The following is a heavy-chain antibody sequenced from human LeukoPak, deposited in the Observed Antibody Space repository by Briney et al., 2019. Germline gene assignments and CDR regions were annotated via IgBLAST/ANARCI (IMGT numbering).Heavy chain of an antibody. Sequence: SETLSLTCTVSGGSIGSSTYCWGWIRQPPGKGLEWIGSFYCSGSTYYNPSLKSRVTISVDTSKNQFSLKLNSVTAADTAVYYCARLRSPVTILYYFDYWGQGTLVTVSS. CDR1: GGSIGSSTYC. V-gene: IGHV4-39*01. CDR3: ARLRSPVTILYYFDY. J-gene: IGHJ4*02. D-gene: IGHD4-17*01. CDR2: FYCSGST.